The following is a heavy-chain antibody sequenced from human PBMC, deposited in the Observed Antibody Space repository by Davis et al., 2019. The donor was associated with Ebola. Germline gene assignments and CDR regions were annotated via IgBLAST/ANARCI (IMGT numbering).Heavy chain of an antibody. Sequence: GESLKISCAASGFTFSSYAMSWVRQAPGKGLEWASSISGSGGTTYYVDSVKGRFIISRDNSKNMLYLQMNSLRAEDTAVYYCAKDLTITFGGVIVITDAFDIWGQGTMVTVSS. J-gene: IGHJ3*02. CDR3: AKDLTITFGGVIVITDAFDI. CDR2: ISGSGGTT. D-gene: IGHD3-16*02. V-gene: IGHV3-23*01. CDR1: GFTFSSYA.